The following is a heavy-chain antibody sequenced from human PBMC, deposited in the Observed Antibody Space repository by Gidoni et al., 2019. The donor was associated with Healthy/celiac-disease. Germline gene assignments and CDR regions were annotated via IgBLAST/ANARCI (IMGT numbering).Heavy chain of an antibody. D-gene: IGHD3-16*01. J-gene: IGHJ5*02. CDR3: AHSPYDDWFDP. Sequence: QITLKESGPTLVKPTQTLTLTCTSPGISLSTSGVGVGWIRQPPGKALEWLALIYLDVDKHYSTSLKSMLNITKDTSKNQVVLTMTNMDPVDTATYYCAHSPYDDWFDPWGQGTLVTVSS. V-gene: IGHV2-5*02. CDR1: GISLSTSGVG. CDR2: IYLDVDK.